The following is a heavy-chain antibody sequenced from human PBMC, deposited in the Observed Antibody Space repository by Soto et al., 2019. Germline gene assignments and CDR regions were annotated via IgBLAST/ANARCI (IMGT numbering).Heavy chain of an antibody. CDR2: INHVGGT. CDR1: GGFLSESY. CDR3: VRIRYQLPSSVLWLDP. J-gene: IGHJ5*02. V-gene: IGHV4-34*01. Sequence: SEPLSLTCAVYGGFLSESYWTWIRQPPGKGLEWIGEINHVGGTNYNPSLKSRVTMSVDTSQNQFSLRLISVTAADTAMYFCVRIRYQLPSSVLWLDPWGQGTLVTVSS. D-gene: IGHD3-16*01.